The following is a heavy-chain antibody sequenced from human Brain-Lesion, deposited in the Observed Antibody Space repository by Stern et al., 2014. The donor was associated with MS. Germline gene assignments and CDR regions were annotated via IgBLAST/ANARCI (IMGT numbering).Heavy chain of an antibody. Sequence: VQLVESGPGLVKPSQTLSLSCTVSGGSISSGGYYWSWIRQPAGKGLEWIGRIFNRGSTSYNPSLKSRVTISIDTPKNQFSLRLNPMTAADTAVYYCARGRVVPGFQYYATDVWGQGTTVIVSS. D-gene: IGHD2-2*01. CDR2: IFNRGST. CDR1: GGSISSGGYY. J-gene: IGHJ6*02. V-gene: IGHV4-61*02. CDR3: ARGRVVPGFQYYATDV.